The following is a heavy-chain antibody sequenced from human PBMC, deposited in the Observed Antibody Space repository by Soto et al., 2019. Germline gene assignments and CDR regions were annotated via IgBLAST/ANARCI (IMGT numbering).Heavy chain of an antibody. V-gene: IGHV3-7*01. Sequence: EVQLVESGGGLVQPGGSLRLSCAASGFTFSSYWMTWVRQAPGKGLEWVANIKQDGREKYYVDSVKGRFTISRDNDKNSLYLQMNSLRAEDTAVYYCAADPRPQLVPIDYWGQGTLVTVSS. CDR1: GFTFSSYW. CDR2: IKQDGREK. CDR3: AADPRPQLVPIDY. J-gene: IGHJ4*02. D-gene: IGHD6-6*01.